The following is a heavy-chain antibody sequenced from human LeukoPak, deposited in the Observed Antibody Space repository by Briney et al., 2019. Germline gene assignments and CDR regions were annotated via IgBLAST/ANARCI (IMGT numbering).Heavy chain of an antibody. Sequence: ASVKVSCKASGYTFTSYDINWVRQATGQGLEWMEWMNPNSGNTGYAQKFQGRVTMTRNTSISTAYMELSSLRSEDTAVYYCARDLPSYGSGSYYRPFDYWGQGTLVTVSS. CDR3: ARDLPSYGSGSYYRPFDY. CDR1: GYTFTSYD. D-gene: IGHD3-10*01. V-gene: IGHV1-8*01. CDR2: MNPNSGNT. J-gene: IGHJ4*02.